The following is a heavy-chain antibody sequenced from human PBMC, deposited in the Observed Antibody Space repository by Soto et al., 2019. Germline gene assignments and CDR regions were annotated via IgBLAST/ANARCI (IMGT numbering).Heavy chain of an antibody. CDR3: ARDPYYYDSSGYILDY. CDR2: ISAYNGNT. CDR1: GYTFTSYG. D-gene: IGHD3-22*01. J-gene: IGHJ4*02. V-gene: IGHV1-18*01. Sequence: ASVKGSCKASGYTFTSYGISWVRQAPGQGLEWMGWISAYNGNTNYAQKLQGRVTMTTDTSTSTAYMELRSLRSDDTAVYYCARDPYYYDSSGYILDYWGQGTLVTVSS.